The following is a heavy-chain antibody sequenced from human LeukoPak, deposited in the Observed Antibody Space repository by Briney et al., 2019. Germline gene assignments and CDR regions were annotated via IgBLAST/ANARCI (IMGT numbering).Heavy chain of an antibody. CDR3: ARDRKISRYCSGGSCYPGAAEY. J-gene: IGHJ4*02. V-gene: IGHV3-21*01. CDR1: GFTFSKYN. Sequence: PGGSLRLSCAASGFTFSKYNMNWVRQAPGKGLEWVSSISSSSSYIYYADSVKGRFTISRDNAKNSLYLQMNSLRAEDTAVYYCARDRKISRYCSGGSCYPGAAEYWGQGTLVTVSS. CDR2: ISSSSSYI. D-gene: IGHD2-15*01.